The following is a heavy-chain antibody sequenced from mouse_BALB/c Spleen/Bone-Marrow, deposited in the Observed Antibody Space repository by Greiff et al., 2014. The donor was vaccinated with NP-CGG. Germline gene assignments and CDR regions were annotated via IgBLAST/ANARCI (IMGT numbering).Heavy chain of an antibody. J-gene: IGHJ2*01. Sequence: VQLVESGAELARPGASVKMSCKASGHTFTSYTMHWVKQRPGQGLEWIGYINPNSDYTNYNQKFKDKATLTADKSSNTIYMQLSILQHNLHARPLNSLLDHWGQGTTLTVSS. CDR1: GHTFTSYT. V-gene: IGHV1-4*01. D-gene: IGHD1-2*01. CDR3: SLLDH. CDR2: INPNSDYT.